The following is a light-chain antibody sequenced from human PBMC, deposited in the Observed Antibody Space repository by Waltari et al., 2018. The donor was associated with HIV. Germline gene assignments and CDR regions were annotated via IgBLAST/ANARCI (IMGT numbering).Light chain of an antibody. CDR3: QSYDNSLNAVV. Sequence: QSVLTQPPSVSGAPGRRVIIPSTGPGPKFGPREDVHWYQQLPGSVPKVLIKGTTQRPSGVPDRFSGPKSGASASLAIAGLQTDDEADYYCQSYDNSLNAVVFGGGTRLTVL. J-gene: IGLJ2*01. V-gene: IGLV1-40*01. CDR2: GTT. CDR1: GPKFGPRED.